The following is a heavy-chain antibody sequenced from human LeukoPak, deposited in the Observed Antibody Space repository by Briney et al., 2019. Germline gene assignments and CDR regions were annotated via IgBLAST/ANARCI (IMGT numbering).Heavy chain of an antibody. CDR2: IDHSGST. CDR1: GYSISSGYY. Sequence: PSETLSLTCTVSGYSISSGYYWGWIRQPPGKGLEWIGSIDHSGSTHYNPSLKSRVTISVDTSKNQFSLKLSSVTAADTAVYYCARAHYYDSSGYRYYFDYWGQGTLVTVSS. V-gene: IGHV4-38-2*02. D-gene: IGHD3-22*01. J-gene: IGHJ4*02. CDR3: ARAHYYDSSGYRYYFDY.